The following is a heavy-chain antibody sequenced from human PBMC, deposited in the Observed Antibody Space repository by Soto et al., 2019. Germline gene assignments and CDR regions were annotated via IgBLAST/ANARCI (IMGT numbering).Heavy chain of an antibody. CDR1: GGSISSGGYY. CDR2: IYYSGST. V-gene: IGHV4-31*03. Sequence: QVQLQESGPGLVKPSQTLSLTCTVSGGSISSGGYYWSWIRQHPGKGLEWIGYIYYSGSTYYNPSXXSRVTISVDTSKNQFSLKLSSVTAADTAVYYCARALGGGVATTKNPYSFDYWGQGTLVTVSS. D-gene: IGHD5-12*01. J-gene: IGHJ4*02. CDR3: ARALGGGVATTKNPYSFDY.